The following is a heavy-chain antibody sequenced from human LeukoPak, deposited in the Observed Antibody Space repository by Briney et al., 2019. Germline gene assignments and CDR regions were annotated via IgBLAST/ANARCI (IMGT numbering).Heavy chain of an antibody. CDR2: IYYSGST. CDR3: ARERAERLNWFDP. J-gene: IGHJ5*02. CDR1: GGSISSYY. V-gene: IGHV4-59*01. Sequence: SETLSLTCTVSGGSISSYYWSWIRQPPGKGLEWIGYIYYSGSTNYNPSLKGRVTISVDTSKNQFSLKLSSVTAADTAVYYCARERAERLNWFDPWGQGTLVTVSS. D-gene: IGHD4-11*01.